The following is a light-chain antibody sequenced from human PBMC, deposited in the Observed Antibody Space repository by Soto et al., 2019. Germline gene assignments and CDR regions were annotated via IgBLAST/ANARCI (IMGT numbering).Light chain of an antibody. CDR2: DVS. CDR3: RSFTVSSSVI. V-gene: IGLV2-14*02. Sequence: QSVLTQPASVSGSPGQSITVSCTGSSSDVGSYNLVFWYQQYPGKAPKLMVYDVSNRPSGVSNRFSGSKSGNTASLTISGLQADDEADYYFRSFTVSSSVIFGGGTKLTVL. J-gene: IGLJ2*01. CDR1: SSDVGSYNL.